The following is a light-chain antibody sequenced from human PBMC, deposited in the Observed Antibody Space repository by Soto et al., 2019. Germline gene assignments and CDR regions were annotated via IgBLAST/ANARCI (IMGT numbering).Light chain of an antibody. CDR3: CSYEGNVVHV. Sequence: QSVLTQPPSVSGSPGQSVTISCLGTSGDVAGYEYVSWYQQHPGKAPKLLIYDVNKRPSGVPDRFSGSKSGNTASLTISGLQAEDEADYYCCSYEGNVVHVFDSGTKVTVL. V-gene: IGLV2-11*01. CDR1: SGDVAGYEY. J-gene: IGLJ1*01. CDR2: DVN.